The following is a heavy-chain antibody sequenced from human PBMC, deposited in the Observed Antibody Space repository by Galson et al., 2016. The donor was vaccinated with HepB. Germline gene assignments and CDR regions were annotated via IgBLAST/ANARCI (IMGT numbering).Heavy chain of an antibody. D-gene: IGHD2-2*01. Sequence: SLRLSCAAPGFTFRTYSMNWVRQAPGKGLEWVSSINSIGDIYYADSVKGRFTISRDNGKNSLYLQMNSLRAEDTAVYYCAREGGYCFSTSCRYFDYWGQGSLVTVSS. CDR3: AREGGYCFSTSCRYFDY. J-gene: IGHJ4*02. CDR2: INSIGDI. CDR1: GFTFRTYS. V-gene: IGHV3-21*01.